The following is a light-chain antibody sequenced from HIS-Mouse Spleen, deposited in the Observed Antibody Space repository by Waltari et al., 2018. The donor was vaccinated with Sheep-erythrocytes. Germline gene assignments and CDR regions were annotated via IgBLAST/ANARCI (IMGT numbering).Light chain of an antibody. CDR3: QQSYSTPRT. CDR2: AAS. V-gene: IGKV1-39*01. CDR1: KSISSY. Sequence: DIQMTQSPSSLSASVGDRVTITCRASKSISSYLNWYQQKPGKAPKLLIYAASSLQRGVPSRFSGSGSGTDFTLTISSLQPEDFATYYCQQSYSTPRTFGQGTKVEIK. J-gene: IGKJ1*01.